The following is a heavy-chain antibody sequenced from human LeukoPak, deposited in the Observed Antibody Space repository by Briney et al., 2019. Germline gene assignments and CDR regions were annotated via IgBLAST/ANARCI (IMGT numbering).Heavy chain of an antibody. CDR2: ISGSGGST. V-gene: IGHV3-23*01. CDR3: AKDPDGDYVNWFDP. D-gene: IGHD4-17*01. Sequence: PSGTLSLTCAVSGDSISNSHWWSWVRQAPGKGLEWVSAISGSGGSTYYADSVKGRFTISRDNSKNTLYLQMNSLRAEDTAVYYCAKDPDGDYVNWFDPWGQGTLVTVSS. J-gene: IGHJ5*02. CDR1: GDSISNSH.